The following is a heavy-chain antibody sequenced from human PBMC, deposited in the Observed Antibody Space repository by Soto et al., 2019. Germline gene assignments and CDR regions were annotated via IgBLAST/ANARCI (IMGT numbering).Heavy chain of an antibody. CDR2: LNPDGTTT. D-gene: IGHD4-17*01. CDR3: ARPGMTTVTYFDY. V-gene: IGHV3-74*01. CDR1: GFTFSSHW. J-gene: IGHJ4*02. Sequence: EVQLVEPGGGLVQPGGSLRLSCAASGFTFSSHWMHWVRQAPGKGLVWVSRLNPDGTTTSYADSVKGRFTVSRDNAKSTLYLQMNSLRAEDTAVYYCARPGMTTVTYFDYWGQGTLVTVSS.